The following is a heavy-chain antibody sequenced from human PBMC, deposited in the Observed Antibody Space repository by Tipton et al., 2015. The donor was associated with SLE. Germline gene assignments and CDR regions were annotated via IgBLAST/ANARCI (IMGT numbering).Heavy chain of an antibody. CDR1: GGSISGYY. V-gene: IGHV4-59*01. Sequence: TLSLTCTVSGGSISGYYWSWIRQPPGKGLEWIGYIYYSGNTNSNPSLKSRVTISLDTSKNQLSLKLSSVTAADTAVYYCTRERFSSSGFYWYFDLWGRGTRVTVSS. D-gene: IGHD6-13*01. J-gene: IGHJ2*01. CDR3: TRERFSSSGFYWYFDL. CDR2: IYYSGNT.